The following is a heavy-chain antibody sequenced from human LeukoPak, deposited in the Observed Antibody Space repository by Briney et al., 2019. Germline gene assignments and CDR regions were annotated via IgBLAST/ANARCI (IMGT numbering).Heavy chain of an antibody. D-gene: IGHD6-13*01. CDR3: ARGDLAAAGDY. Sequence: ASVKVSCKASGYTFTSYYMHWVRQAPGQRLEWMGWINAGNGNTKYSQKFQGRVTITRDTSASTAYMELSSLRSEDTAVYYCARGDLAAAGDYWGQGTLVTVSS. CDR1: GYTFTSYY. CDR2: INAGNGNT. J-gene: IGHJ4*02. V-gene: IGHV1-3*01.